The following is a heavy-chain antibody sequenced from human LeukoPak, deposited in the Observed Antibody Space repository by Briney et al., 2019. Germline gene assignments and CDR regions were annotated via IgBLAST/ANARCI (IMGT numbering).Heavy chain of an antibody. CDR2: ISYDGSNK. J-gene: IGHJ4*02. CDR1: GFTFSSYG. D-gene: IGHD6-19*01. V-gene: IGHV3-30*03. Sequence: GGSLRLSCAASGFTFSSYGMHWVRQAPGKGLEWVAVISYDGSNKYYADSVKGRFTISRDNSKNTLYLQMNSLRAEDTAVYYCARDYSIGWYLSSPYFDYWGQGTLVTVSS. CDR3: ARDYSIGWYLSSPYFDY.